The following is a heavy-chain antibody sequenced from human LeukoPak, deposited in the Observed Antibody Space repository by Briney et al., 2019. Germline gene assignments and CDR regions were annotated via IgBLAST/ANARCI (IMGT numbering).Heavy chain of an antibody. CDR2: INPNSGGT. Sequence: ASVKVSCKASGHTLTEISMHWVRQAPGQGLEWMGWINPNSGGTNYAQKFQGRVTMTRDTSISTAYMELSRLRSDDTAVYYCARPIVVVPAAKPDPFDIWGQGTMVTVSS. V-gene: IGHV1-2*02. CDR1: GHTLTEIS. D-gene: IGHD2-2*01. J-gene: IGHJ3*02. CDR3: ARPIVVVPAAKPDPFDI.